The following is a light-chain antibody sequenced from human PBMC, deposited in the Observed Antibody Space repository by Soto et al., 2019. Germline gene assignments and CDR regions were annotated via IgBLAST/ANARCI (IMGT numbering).Light chain of an antibody. J-gene: IGKJ5*01. CDR3: QQYENLPT. V-gene: IGKV1-33*01. CDR1: QNINNY. Sequence: DIHMSQSPSSLSASVGYRFTITCQASQNINNYLNWYQQKPGRAPNVLIYDASNLAAGVPSRLRGSGSGTDFTFPISRLQPEDIATYYCQQYENLPTFGQGTRRE. CDR2: DAS.